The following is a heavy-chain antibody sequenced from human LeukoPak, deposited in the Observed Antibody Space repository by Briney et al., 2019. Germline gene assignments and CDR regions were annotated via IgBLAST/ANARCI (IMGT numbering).Heavy chain of an antibody. CDR1: GYTLTSYW. J-gene: IGHJ4*02. Sequence: GESLKISCKGSGYTLTSYWIGWVRQMPGKGLEWMGIIYPGDSDTRYSPSFQGQVTISADKSINTAYLQWSSLKASDTAMYYCARRRDLYSGSYYPFDYWGQGTLVTVSS. V-gene: IGHV5-51*01. CDR3: ARRRDLYSGSYYPFDY. D-gene: IGHD1-26*01. CDR2: IYPGDSDT.